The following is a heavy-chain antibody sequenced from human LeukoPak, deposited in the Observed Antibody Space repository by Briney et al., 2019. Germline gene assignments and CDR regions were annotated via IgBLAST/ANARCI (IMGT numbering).Heavy chain of an antibody. J-gene: IGHJ4*02. CDR2: IHHSGST. Sequence: SGTLSLTCAVSGGSITTTNWWSWVRPPPGKGLEWIGEIHHSGSTNYNPSLKSRVTISVDNSKNQFSLKLRPVTAADTAVYYFWYSGYESGFDYWGQGIPLTVSS. D-gene: IGHD5-12*01. V-gene: IGHV4-4*02. CDR1: GGSITTTNW. CDR3: WYSGYESGFDY.